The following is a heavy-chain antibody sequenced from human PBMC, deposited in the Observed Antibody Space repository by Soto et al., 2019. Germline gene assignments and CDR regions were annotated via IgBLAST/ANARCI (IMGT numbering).Heavy chain of an antibody. CDR3: ASFVPPTALTNIRPYFTDV. V-gene: IGHV3-9*01. Sequence: GGSLRLSCTASGITFDYLDIHWVRLPPGKGLEWVSGFSWNSGSVGYADSVRGRFTISRDNAKNSLYLIMNSLRPEDTALYYCASFVPPTALTNIRPYFTDVWGQGTTVTVSS. D-gene: IGHD2-21*02. J-gene: IGHJ6*02. CDR2: FSWNSGSV. CDR1: GITFDYLD.